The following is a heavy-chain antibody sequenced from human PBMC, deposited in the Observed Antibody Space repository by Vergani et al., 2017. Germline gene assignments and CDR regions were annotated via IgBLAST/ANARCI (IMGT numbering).Heavy chain of an antibody. J-gene: IGHJ4*02. CDR2: ISGSGGST. V-gene: IGHV3-23*01. Sequence: EVQLLESGGGLVQPGGSLRLSCAASGFTFSSYAMSWVRQAPGKGLEWVSAISGSGGSTYYADSVKGRFTISRDNSKNTLYLQMNSLRAEDTAVYYCAGDGAETTVTTLPAGFWGQGTLVTVSS. CDR3: AGDGAETTVTTLPAGF. CDR1: GFTFSSYA. D-gene: IGHD4-17*01.